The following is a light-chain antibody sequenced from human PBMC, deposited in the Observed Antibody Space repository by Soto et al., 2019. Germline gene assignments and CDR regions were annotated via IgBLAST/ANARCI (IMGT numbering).Light chain of an antibody. Sequence: EIMLTQSPGTLSLSPGERATLSCRASQSVRNYLAWYQQKPGQAPRLLIYDASNRATGIPARFSGTGSETDFTLTISSLEPEDFAIYYCQQRSKMPLTFGHGTKVDIK. CDR3: QQRSKMPLT. CDR1: QSVRNY. CDR2: DAS. V-gene: IGKV3-11*01. J-gene: IGKJ1*01.